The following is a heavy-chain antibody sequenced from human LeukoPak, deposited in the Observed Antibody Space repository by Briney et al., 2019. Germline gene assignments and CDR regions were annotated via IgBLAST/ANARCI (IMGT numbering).Heavy chain of an antibody. V-gene: IGHV3-7*01. J-gene: IGHJ6*03. Sequence: PGGSLRLSCAASGFTFSSCWMSWVRQAPGKGLEWVANIKQDGSEKYYVDSVKGRFTISRDNAKNSLYLQMNSLRAEDTAVYYCARAFCGGDCYTYYYYYYMDVWGKGTTVTVSS. D-gene: IGHD2-21*01. CDR2: IKQDGSEK. CDR3: ARAFCGGDCYTYYYYYYMDV. CDR1: GFTFSSCW.